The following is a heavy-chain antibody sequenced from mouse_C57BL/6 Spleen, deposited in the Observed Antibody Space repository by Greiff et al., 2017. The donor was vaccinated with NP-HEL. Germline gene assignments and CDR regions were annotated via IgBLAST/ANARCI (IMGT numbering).Heavy chain of an antibody. V-gene: IGHV14-2*01. D-gene: IGHD4-1*01. J-gene: IGHJ2*01. Sequence: VQLQQPGAELVKPGASVKLSCTASGSNLKDYYMPWVKQRPEQGLEWFGRIVPEDGETKYAPKFQGKATITADTSSNTAYLQLSSLTSEDTAVYYCARPSNWDDFDYWGQGTTLTVSS. CDR1: GSNLKDYY. CDR2: IVPEDGET. CDR3: ARPSNWDDFDY.